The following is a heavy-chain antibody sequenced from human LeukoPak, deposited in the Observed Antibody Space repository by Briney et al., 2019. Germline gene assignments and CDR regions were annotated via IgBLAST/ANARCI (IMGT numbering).Heavy chain of an antibody. V-gene: IGHV4-4*07. CDR3: ARLHADTSLTPYYYYIYV. D-gene: IGHD5-18*01. CDR1: GGSISSYY. J-gene: IGHJ6*03. Sequence: SETLSLTCTVSGGSISSYYWSWIRQPAGKGLEWIGRIYTSGSTNYNPSLKSRVTMSVDTSKNQFSLKLSSVTAADTAVYYCARLHADTSLTPYYYYIYVWGKGTTVTVSS. CDR2: IYTSGST.